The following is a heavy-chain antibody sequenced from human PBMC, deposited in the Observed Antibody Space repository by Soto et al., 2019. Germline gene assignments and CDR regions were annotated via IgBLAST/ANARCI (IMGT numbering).Heavy chain of an antibody. CDR3: ARESGYCTNGVCYLNYYYYGMDV. CDR1: GFTFSSYA. CDR2: ISYDGSNK. J-gene: IGHJ6*02. D-gene: IGHD2-8*01. Sequence: QVQLVESGGGVVQPGRSLRLSCAASGFTFSSYAMHWVRQAPGKGLEWVAVISYDGSNKYYADSVKGRFTISRDNSKNTXFLIMXXLRAEDTAVYYCARESGYCTNGVCYLNYYYYGMDVWGQGTTVTVSS. V-gene: IGHV3-30-3*01.